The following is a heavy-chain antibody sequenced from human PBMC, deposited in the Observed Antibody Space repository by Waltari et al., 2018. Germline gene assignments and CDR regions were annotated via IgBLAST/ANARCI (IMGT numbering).Heavy chain of an antibody. Sequence: QVQLVQSGAEVMKPGASVKVSCKASGYTLTSYVFNWVRQATGQGPEWMGWMNPNSGNTGYAQKFQDRVTMTTNTSISTAYMELSSLTSEDTAVYYCARGAATGKGANWFDPWGQGTLVTVSS. V-gene: IGHV1-8*01. J-gene: IGHJ5*02. CDR2: MNPNSGNT. CDR3: ARGAATGKGANWFDP. CDR1: GYTLTSYV. D-gene: IGHD6-13*01.